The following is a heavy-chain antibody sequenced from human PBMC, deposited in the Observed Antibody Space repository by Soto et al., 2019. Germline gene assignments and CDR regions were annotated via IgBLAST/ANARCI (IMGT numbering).Heavy chain of an antibody. Sequence: GSLRLSCAASRFTFSSYAMHWVRQAPGKGLEWVAVISYDGSNKYYADSVKGRFTISRDNSKNTLYLQMNSLRAEDTAVYYCAREEYYYGSGRPGMDVWGQGTTVTVSS. J-gene: IGHJ6*02. CDR1: RFTFSSYA. CDR2: ISYDGSNK. CDR3: AREEYYYGSGRPGMDV. D-gene: IGHD3-10*01. V-gene: IGHV3-30-3*01.